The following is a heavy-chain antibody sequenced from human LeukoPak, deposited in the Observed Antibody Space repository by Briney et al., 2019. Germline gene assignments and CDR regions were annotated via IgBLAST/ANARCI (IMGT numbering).Heavy chain of an antibody. CDR2: IYHSGST. J-gene: IGHJ4*02. Sequence: SQTLSLTCAVSGGSISSGGYSWSWIRQPPGKGLKWIGYIYHSGSTYYNPSLKSRVTISVDRSKNQFSLKLSSVTAADTAVYYCARAPYSGSYYYFDYWGQGTLVTVSS. CDR1: GGSISSGGYS. D-gene: IGHD1-26*01. CDR3: ARAPYSGSYYYFDY. V-gene: IGHV4-30-2*01.